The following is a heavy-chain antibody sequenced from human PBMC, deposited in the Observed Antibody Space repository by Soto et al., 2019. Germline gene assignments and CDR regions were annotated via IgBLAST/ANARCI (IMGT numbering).Heavy chain of an antibody. CDR2: ISAYNGNT. Sequence: ASVKVSCTASGYTLTRYGIILGRKPTAQGLEWMGWISAYNGNTNYAQKLQGRVTMTTDTSTSTAYMELRSLRSDDTAVYYCARGGLIAARRWWFDPWGQGTLVTVS. J-gene: IGHJ5*02. CDR1: GYTLTRYG. CDR3: ARGGLIAARRWWFDP. D-gene: IGHD6-6*01. V-gene: IGHV1-18*04.